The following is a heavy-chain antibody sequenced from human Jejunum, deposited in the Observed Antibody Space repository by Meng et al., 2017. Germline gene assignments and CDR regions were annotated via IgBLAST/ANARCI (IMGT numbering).Heavy chain of an antibody. J-gene: IGHJ4*02. CDR3: ANPYSGSQINDY. CDR1: GFTFSRYA. D-gene: IGHD1-26*01. V-gene: IGHV3-23*01. CDR2: ITGSGVTT. Sequence: GESLKISCAASGFTFSRYAMSWVRQAPGKGLEWVSVITGSGVTTYYADSVKGRFTIPRENSKNTLYLQMNSLRAEDTAVYYCANPYSGSQINDYWGQGTLVTVSS.